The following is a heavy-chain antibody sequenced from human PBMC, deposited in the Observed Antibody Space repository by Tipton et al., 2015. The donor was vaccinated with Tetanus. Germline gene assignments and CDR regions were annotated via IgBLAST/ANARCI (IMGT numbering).Heavy chain of an antibody. CDR2: IYHSGYT. J-gene: IGHJ4*02. Sequence: TLSLTCTVSGGSINSSYYWGWIRRPPGKGLEWIGSIYHSGYTYYKASLKSRLSLSVDTSKSQFSLSLRSVTAADTAVYYCTRLPRQWLAHGDYWGQGALVTVSS. CDR3: TRLPRQWLAHGDY. CDR1: GGSINSSYY. D-gene: IGHD6-19*01. V-gene: IGHV4-39*01.